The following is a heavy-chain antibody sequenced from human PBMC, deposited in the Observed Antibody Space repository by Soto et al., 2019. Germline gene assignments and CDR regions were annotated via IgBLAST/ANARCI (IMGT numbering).Heavy chain of an antibody. CDR1: GFPFSGYW. V-gene: IGHV3-7*04. J-gene: IGHJ6*02. CDR2: TNQDGSGK. CDR3: VRDGYHYVMDL. Sequence: EAQLAEAGGGVVQPGGSLSLSCAASGFPFSGYWMSWVRHTPGKGLEWVANTNQDGSGKYYMDSVKGRFTISRDNTENSLYLQMNSLGDDDTGVYYCVRDGYHYVMDLWGQGTTVTVSS.